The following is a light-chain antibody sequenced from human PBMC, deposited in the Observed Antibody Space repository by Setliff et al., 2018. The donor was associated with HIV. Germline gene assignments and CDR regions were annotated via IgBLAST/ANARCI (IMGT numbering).Light chain of an antibody. CDR1: SSDVGGYSY. CDR3: SSYAITNTLP. J-gene: IGLJ1*01. V-gene: IGLV2-14*01. CDR2: EVR. Sequence: ALTQPASLSGSPGQSITISCTGTSSDVGGYSYVSWYQQHPGKAPKLIIYEVRNRHSGVSNRFSGSKSGNTASLTISGLQAEDEADYYCSSYAITNTLPFGTGTKVTVL.